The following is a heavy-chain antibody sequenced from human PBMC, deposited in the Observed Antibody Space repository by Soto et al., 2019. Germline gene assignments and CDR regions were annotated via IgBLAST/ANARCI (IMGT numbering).Heavy chain of an antibody. CDR2: ISKSSTTI. J-gene: IGHJ6*02. CDR1: GFTFSSYN. Sequence: GGSLRLSCAASGFTFSSYNMNWFRQAPGKGLEWIADISKSSTTINYADSVKGRFTISRDNAKNSLYLQMNSLRDEDTAVYYCAKDGGSFYYDGMDVWGQGTTVTVSS. D-gene: IGHD2-15*01. V-gene: IGHV3-48*02. CDR3: AKDGGSFYYDGMDV.